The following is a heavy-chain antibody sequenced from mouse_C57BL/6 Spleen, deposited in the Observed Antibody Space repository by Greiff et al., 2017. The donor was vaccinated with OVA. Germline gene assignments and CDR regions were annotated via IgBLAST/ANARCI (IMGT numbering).Heavy chain of an antibody. J-gene: IGHJ4*01. D-gene: IGHD2-4*01. CDR1: GYSITSGYD. Sequence: DVKLQESGPGMVKPSQSLSLTCTVTGYSITSGYDWHWIRPFPGNKLEWMGYISYSGSTNYNPSLKSRISITHDTSKNHFFLKLNSVTTEDTATYYCASGGYDYPYYYAMDYWGQGTSVTVSS. CDR2: ISYSGST. V-gene: IGHV3-1*01. CDR3: ASGGYDYPYYYAMDY.